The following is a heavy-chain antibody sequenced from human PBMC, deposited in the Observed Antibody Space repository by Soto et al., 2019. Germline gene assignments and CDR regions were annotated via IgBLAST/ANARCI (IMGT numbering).Heavy chain of an antibody. CDR2: MNPNSGDT. D-gene: IGHD3-16*01. J-gene: IGHJ6*03. V-gene: IGHV1-8*01. CDR3: ARVPFITLTQGQYYYHFMDV. Sequence: QEQLEQSGAEVKKPGASVKVSCKASGYTFSSYDINWVRQATGQGLEWMGWMNPNSGDTGYAQQFQGRVTMTRNTAISTAYMELSGLRSDDTALYYCARVPFITLTQGQYYYHFMDVWGKGTTVTVSS. CDR1: GYTFSSYD.